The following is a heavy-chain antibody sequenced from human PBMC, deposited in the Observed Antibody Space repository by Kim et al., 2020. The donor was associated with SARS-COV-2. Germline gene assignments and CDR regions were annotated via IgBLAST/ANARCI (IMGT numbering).Heavy chain of an antibody. Sequence: DSVKGRLTSCRDNSKNTLYLQMNSLRAEETAVNYCAKDRWQWQASRYFDYWGQGTLVTVSS. D-gene: IGHD6-19*01. CDR3: AKDRWQWQASRYFDY. J-gene: IGHJ4*02. V-gene: IGHV3-23*01.